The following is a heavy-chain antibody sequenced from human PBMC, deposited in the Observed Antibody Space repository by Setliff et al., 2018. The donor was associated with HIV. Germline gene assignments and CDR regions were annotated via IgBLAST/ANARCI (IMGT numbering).Heavy chain of an antibody. V-gene: IGHV1-3*01. CDR2: IDAGNGDT. CDR3: ARDAGYIGSSWDR. J-gene: IGHJ4*02. Sequence: ASVKVSCKASGYTFTNFAMHWVRQAPGQRLEWMGCIDAGNGDTKYSQKFQGRVTITRDTSASTVYMELRSLTSKDTAMYYCARDAGYIGSSWDRWGQGTLVTVSS. D-gene: IGHD5-12*01. CDR1: GYTFTNFA.